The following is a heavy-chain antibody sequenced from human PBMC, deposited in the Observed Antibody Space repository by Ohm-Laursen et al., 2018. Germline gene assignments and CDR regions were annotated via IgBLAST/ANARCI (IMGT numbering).Heavy chain of an antibody. D-gene: IGHD2-21*02. V-gene: IGHV3-48*03. Sequence: SLRLSCSASGFTFNSYEMNWVRQAPGKGLEWLSYISSSATIIYYADSVKGRFTISRDNAKNSLYLQMNSLRAEDTALYYCAREKEHCGGGCLDYWGQGTLVTVSS. J-gene: IGHJ4*02. CDR2: ISSSATII. CDR1: GFTFNSYE. CDR3: AREKEHCGGGCLDY.